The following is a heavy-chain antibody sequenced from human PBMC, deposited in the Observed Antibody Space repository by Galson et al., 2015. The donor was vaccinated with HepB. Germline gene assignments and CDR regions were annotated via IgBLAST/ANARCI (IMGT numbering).Heavy chain of an antibody. CDR1: GFTFSSYA. CDR2: ISGSGGST. D-gene: IGHD4-17*01. J-gene: IGHJ4*02. Sequence: SLRLSCAASGFTFSSYAMSWVRQAPGKGLEWVSAISGSGGSTYYADSVKGRFTISRDNSKNTLYLQMNSLRAEDTAVYYCAKDKQYGDYGDYYFDYWGQGTLVTVSS. CDR3: AKDKQYGDYGDYYFDY. V-gene: IGHV3-23*01.